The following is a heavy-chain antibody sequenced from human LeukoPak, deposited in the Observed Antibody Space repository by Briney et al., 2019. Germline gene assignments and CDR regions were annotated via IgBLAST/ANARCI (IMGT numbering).Heavy chain of an antibody. J-gene: IGHJ4*02. CDR1: GYTFTSYD. Sequence: GASVKVSCKASGYTFTSYDISWVRQAPGQGLEWMGGISAYNGYTNYAEKVQGRVTMTTDTSTSTAYMELRSLRSDDTAVYYCARAGRGYDYFDYWGQGTLVTASS. CDR2: ISAYNGYT. D-gene: IGHD5-18*01. V-gene: IGHV1-18*01. CDR3: ARAGRGYDYFDY.